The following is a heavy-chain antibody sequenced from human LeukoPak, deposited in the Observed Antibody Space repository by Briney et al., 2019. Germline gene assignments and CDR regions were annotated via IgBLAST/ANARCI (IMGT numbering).Heavy chain of an antibody. CDR1: GYTFTGYY. J-gene: IGHJ5*02. Sequence: ASVKVSCKASGYTFTGYYMRWVRQAPGQGLEWMGWINPNSGGTNYAQKFQGRVTMTRDTSISTAYMELSRLRSDDTAVYYCARDASIAVAGTIWFDPWGQGTLVTVSS. V-gene: IGHV1-2*02. D-gene: IGHD6-19*01. CDR2: INPNSGGT. CDR3: ARDASIAVAGTIWFDP.